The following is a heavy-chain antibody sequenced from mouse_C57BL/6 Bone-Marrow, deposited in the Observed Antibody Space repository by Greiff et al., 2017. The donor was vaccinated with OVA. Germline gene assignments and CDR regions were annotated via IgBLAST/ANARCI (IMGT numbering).Heavy chain of an antibody. V-gene: IGHV5-6*01. J-gene: IGHJ2*01. Sequence: EVNVVESGGDLVKPGGSLKLSCAASGFTFSSYGMSWVRQTPDKRLEWVATISSGGSYTYYPDSVKGRFTISRDNAKNTLYLQRSSLKSEDTAMYYCARLSDGYYYFDYWGQGTTLTVSS. CDR1: GFTFSSYG. CDR3: ARLSDGYYYFDY. CDR2: ISSGGSYT. D-gene: IGHD2-3*01.